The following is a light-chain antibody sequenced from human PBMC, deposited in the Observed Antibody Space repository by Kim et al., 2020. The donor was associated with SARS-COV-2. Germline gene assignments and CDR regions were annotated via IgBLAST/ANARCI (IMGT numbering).Light chain of an antibody. CDR3: PQYHDYSWT. CDR2: GSS. CDR1: QSVDSN. Sequence: DILMTQSPATLSVSPGERATLSCRASQSVDSNLAWYQHKPGQSPSLLIYGSSTRATGTPDRFSGSGSGTEFTLSITSLQSEDFAVYYCPQYHDYSWTFGQGTKVDIK. J-gene: IGKJ1*01. V-gene: IGKV3-15*01.